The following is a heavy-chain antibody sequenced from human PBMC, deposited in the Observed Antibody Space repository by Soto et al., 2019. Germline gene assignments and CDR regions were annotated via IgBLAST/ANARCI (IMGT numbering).Heavy chain of an antibody. J-gene: IGHJ6*02. CDR2: IIPIFGTA. CDR3: AGAIADPSYYYYGMDV. D-gene: IGHD6-13*01. CDR1: GGTFSSYA. V-gene: IGHV1-69*01. Sequence: QVQLVQSGAEVKKPGSSVKVSCKASGGTFSSYAISWVRQVPGQGLEWMGGIIPIFGTANYAQKSQGRVTSTADESTSTAYMELSRLRSEDTAVYYCAGAIADPSYYYYGMDVWGQGTTITVSS.